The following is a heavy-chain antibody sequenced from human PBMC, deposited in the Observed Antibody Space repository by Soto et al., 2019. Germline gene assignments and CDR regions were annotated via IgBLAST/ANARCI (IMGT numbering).Heavy chain of an antibody. J-gene: IGHJ4*02. Sequence: SETLSLTCTVSGGSISSYYWSWIRQPAGKGLEWIGRIYTSASTNYNPSLKSRVTMSVDTSKNQFSLNLSSVTAADTAVYYCARACSSNSCYDVFHYWGQGTLDTVSS. CDR2: IYTSAST. V-gene: IGHV4-4*07. CDR1: GGSISSYY. CDR3: ARACSSNSCYDVFHY. D-gene: IGHD2-2*01.